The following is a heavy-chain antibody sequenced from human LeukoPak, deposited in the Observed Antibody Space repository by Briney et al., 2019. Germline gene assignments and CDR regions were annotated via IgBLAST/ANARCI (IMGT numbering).Heavy chain of an antibody. CDR2: IYYSGST. Sequence: SETLSLTCTVSGGPISSYYWSWIRQPPGKGLEWIGCIYYSGSTNYNPSLKSRVTISVDTSKNQFSLKLSSVTAADTAVYYCAREADILTGADAFDIWGQGIMVTVSS. CDR3: AREADILTGADAFDI. CDR1: GGPISSYY. D-gene: IGHD3-9*01. J-gene: IGHJ3*02. V-gene: IGHV4-59*01.